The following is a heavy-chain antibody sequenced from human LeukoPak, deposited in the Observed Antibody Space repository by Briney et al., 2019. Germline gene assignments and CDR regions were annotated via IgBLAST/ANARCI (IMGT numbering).Heavy chain of an antibody. CDR1: GGSISSSSYY. CDR3: ARQTGGPGDY. J-gene: IGHJ4*02. D-gene: IGHD7-27*01. Sequence: SETLSLTCTVSGGSISSSSYYWGWIRQPPQKGLEWIGSIYYSGSTYYNPSLKSRVTISVDTSKNQFSLKLGSVTAADTAVYYCARQTGGPGDYWGQGTLVTVSS. CDR2: IYYSGST. V-gene: IGHV4-39*01.